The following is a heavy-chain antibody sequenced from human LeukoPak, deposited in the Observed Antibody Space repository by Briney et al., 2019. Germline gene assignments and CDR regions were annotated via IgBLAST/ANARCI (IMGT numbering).Heavy chain of an antibody. D-gene: IGHD4-17*01. CDR2: ITGDGSDI. CDR1: GFTLNKYW. J-gene: IGHJ5*02. V-gene: IGHV3-74*01. CDR3: ARDAYTTTSNWLDP. Sequence: PGGSLRLSCEASGFTLNKYWMLWVRQAPGKGLVWVSRITGDGSDIAYADSVKGRFTVSRDDAKNTLFLQMTSLRVEDTAIYYCARDAYTTTSNWLDPWGQGTLVTVSS.